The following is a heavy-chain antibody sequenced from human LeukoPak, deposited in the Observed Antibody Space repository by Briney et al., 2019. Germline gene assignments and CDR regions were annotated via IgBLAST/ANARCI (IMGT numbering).Heavy chain of an antibody. CDR2: IKQDGSEK. J-gene: IGHJ4*02. D-gene: IGHD3-3*01. V-gene: IGHV3-7*01. CDR1: GFTFSSYW. CDR3: ARLKKVGVGHFDY. Sequence: GGSLRLSCAASGFTFSSYWMSWVRQAPGKGLEWVANIKQDGSEKYYVDFVKGRFTISRDNAKNSLYLQMNSLRAEDTAVYYCARLKKVGVGHFDYWGQGTLVTVSS.